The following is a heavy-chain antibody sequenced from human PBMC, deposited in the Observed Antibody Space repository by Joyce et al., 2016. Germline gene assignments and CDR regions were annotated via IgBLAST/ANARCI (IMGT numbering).Heavy chain of an antibody. D-gene: IGHD3-9*01. CDR1: GFTFSSFG. CDR2: MSGSGGST. Sequence: EVQLLESGGGLVQPGGSLRLSCAVSGFTFSSFGMTWVRQAPGKGLEWVSAMSGSGGSTYYAGSVKGRFTISRDNYKNTLYLQMNSLRAEDTAVYYCAKGLESRYFDWSDYWGQGTLVTVSS. CDR3: AKGLESRYFDWSDY. V-gene: IGHV3-23*01. J-gene: IGHJ4*02.